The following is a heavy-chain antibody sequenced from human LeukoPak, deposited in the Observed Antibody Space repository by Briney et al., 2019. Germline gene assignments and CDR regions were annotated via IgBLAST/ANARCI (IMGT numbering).Heavy chain of an antibody. CDR3: ARINEQQMYFQH. CDR2: INHNGNVN. CDR1: GFTFSSYW. Sequence: GGSLRLSCAASGFTFSSYWMNWARQAPGKGLEWVASINHNGNVNYYVDSVKGRFTISRDNAKNSLYLQMNSLRAEDTAVYYCARINEQQMYFQHWGQGTLVTVSS. J-gene: IGHJ1*01. V-gene: IGHV3-7*03. D-gene: IGHD6-13*01.